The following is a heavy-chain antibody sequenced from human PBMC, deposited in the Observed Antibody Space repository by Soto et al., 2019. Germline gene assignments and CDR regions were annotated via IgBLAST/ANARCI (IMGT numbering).Heavy chain of an antibody. Sequence: QVQLVQSGPEVRKPGASVKVSCEASGYTFTTSGISWVRQVPGQGLEWMGWISTYNGDTNSAQNFQGRVLIPADPSXXTAYMELMSLKSDDTAVYYCARQGSWPYYYYGLDVWGQGTTVTVSS. V-gene: IGHV1-18*01. CDR2: ISTYNGDT. J-gene: IGHJ6*02. CDR1: GYTFTTSG. CDR3: ARQGSWPYYYYGLDV. D-gene: IGHD1-26*01.